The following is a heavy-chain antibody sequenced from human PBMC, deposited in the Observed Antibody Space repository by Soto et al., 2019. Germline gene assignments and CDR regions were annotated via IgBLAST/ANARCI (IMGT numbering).Heavy chain of an antibody. Sequence: PGGSLRLSCAASGFTFSSYEMNWVRQAPGKGLEWVSYISSSGSTIYYADSVKGRFTISRDNAKNSLYLQMNSLRAEDTAVYYCARERSRLDYWGQGTLVTVSS. V-gene: IGHV3-48*03. CDR1: GFTFSSYE. CDR3: ARERSRLDY. CDR2: ISSSGSTI. J-gene: IGHJ4*02.